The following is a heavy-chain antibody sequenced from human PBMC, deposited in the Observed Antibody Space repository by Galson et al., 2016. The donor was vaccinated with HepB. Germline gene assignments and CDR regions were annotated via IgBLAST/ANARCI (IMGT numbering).Heavy chain of an antibody. J-gene: IGHJ4*02. CDR2: ISSSGSTI. D-gene: IGHD3-22*01. V-gene: IGHV3-48*03. Sequence: SLRLSCAASGFTFSTYEMNWVRRAPGKGLEWVSYISSSGSTIYYADSVKGRFTISRDNAKSSLYLQMNSLRAEDTAVYYCASPKGPYYFYSSGYWAHWGQGSLLT. CDR1: GFTFSTYE. CDR3: ASPKGPYYFYSSGYWAH.